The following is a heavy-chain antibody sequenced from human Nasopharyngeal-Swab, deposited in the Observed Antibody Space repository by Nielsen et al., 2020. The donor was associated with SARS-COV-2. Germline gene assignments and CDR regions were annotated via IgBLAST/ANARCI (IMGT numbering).Heavy chain of an antibody. V-gene: IGHV3-21*01. Sequence: GGSLRLSCAASGFTFSSYSMNWVRQAPWKGLEWVSSISSSSSYIYYADSVKGRFTISRDNAKNSLYLQMNSLRAEDTAVYYCARVSGTQSIYYYYGMDVWGQGTTVTVSS. CDR2: ISSSSSYI. D-gene: IGHD1-1*01. J-gene: IGHJ6*02. CDR1: GFTFSSYS. CDR3: ARVSGTQSIYYYYGMDV.